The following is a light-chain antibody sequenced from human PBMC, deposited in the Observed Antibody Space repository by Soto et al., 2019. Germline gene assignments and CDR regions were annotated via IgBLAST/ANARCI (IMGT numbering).Light chain of an antibody. Sequence: QSVLTQPPSASGTPGQRVTISCSGSSSNIGSNYVYWYQQLPGTAPKLLIYSNNQRPSGVPDRFSGSKSGTSASLAISGLRSEVEADYYCAAWDDSLSGWVFGGGTKVTVL. V-gene: IGLV1-47*02. J-gene: IGLJ3*02. CDR2: SNN. CDR3: AAWDDSLSGWV. CDR1: SSNIGSNY.